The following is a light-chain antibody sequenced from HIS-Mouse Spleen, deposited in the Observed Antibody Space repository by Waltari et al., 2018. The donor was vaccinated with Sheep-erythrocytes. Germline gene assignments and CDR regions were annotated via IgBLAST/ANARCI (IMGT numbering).Light chain of an antibody. J-gene: IGKJ4*01. Sequence: IVMTQSPATLSVSPGDRATLSCRASQSVSSNLACYQQKPGQAPRLLISGASTRATGIPARFSGSGSGTEFTLTISSMQSEDFAVYYCQQYNNWPPLTFGGGTKVEIK. CDR3: QQYNNWPPLT. CDR1: QSVSSN. CDR2: GAS. V-gene: IGKV3-15*01.